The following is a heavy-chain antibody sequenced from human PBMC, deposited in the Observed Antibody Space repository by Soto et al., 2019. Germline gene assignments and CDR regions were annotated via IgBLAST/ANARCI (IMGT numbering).Heavy chain of an antibody. V-gene: IGHV4-31*03. J-gene: IGHJ4*02. Sequence: PSETLSLTCTVSGGSVSSGGYYWSWIRQHPGTGLEWIGYIYYSGTTYFNLSLKSRASISLDTSKNEFSLKLTSVTAADTAVYYCARRALPQCINGVCYKDGFWDYWGQGALVTVS. D-gene: IGHD2-8*01. CDR2: IYYSGTT. CDR1: GGSVSSGGYY. CDR3: ARRALPQCINGVCYKDGFWDY.